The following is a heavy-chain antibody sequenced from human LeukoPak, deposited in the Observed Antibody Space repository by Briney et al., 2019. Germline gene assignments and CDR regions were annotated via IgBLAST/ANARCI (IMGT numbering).Heavy chain of an antibody. Sequence: GESLKISCKGSGYSFTSYWIGWVRQMPGKGLEWMGIIYPGDSDIRYSPSFQGQASISADKSINTAYLQWSSLKASDTAMYYCAREASVGARGPFDYWGQGTLVTVSS. CDR1: GYSFTSYW. CDR3: AREASVGARGPFDY. CDR2: IYPGDSDI. J-gene: IGHJ4*02. V-gene: IGHV5-51*01. D-gene: IGHD1-26*01.